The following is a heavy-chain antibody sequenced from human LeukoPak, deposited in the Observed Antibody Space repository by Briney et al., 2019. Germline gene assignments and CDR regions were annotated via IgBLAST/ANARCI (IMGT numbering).Heavy chain of an antibody. CDR2: IRYDGSNK. V-gene: IGHV3-30*02. CDR1: GFTFSSYG. J-gene: IGHJ4*02. D-gene: IGHD1-14*01. Sequence: GGSLRLSCAASGFTFSSYGMHWVRQAPGKGLEWVAFIRYDGSNKYYADSVKGRFTISRDNSKNTLYLQMNSLRAEDTAVYYCAKDRSSGNWNHDHYFDYWGQGTLVTVSS. CDR3: AKDRSSGNWNHDHYFDY.